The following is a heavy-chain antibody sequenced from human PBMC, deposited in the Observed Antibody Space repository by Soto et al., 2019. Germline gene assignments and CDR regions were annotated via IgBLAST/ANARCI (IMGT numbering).Heavy chain of an antibody. Sequence: SETLSLTCTVSGGSISSGGYYWKWIRQHPGKGLEWIGYIYCSGNTYYNPSLKRRLTISVDASKNEFSLKLSSVTAADTAVYYCARDLVVTTVLGNHYYGLDVWGQGTTVTVSS. V-gene: IGHV4-31*03. CDR3: ARDLVVTTVLGNHYYGLDV. CDR1: GGSISSGGYY. CDR2: IYCSGNT. J-gene: IGHJ6*02. D-gene: IGHD2-21*02.